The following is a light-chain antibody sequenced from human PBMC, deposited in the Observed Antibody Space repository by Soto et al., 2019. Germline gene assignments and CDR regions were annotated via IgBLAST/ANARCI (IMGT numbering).Light chain of an antibody. CDR1: SSDVGGYNY. J-gene: IGLJ1*01. Sequence: QSVLTQPASVSLSPGQSITISCTGTSSDVGGYNYVSWYQQHPGKAPKLIIYAVSKRPSGVSNRFSGSKSGNTASLTISGLQAEDEADYYCSSYTSYSPYVFGTGTKVT. V-gene: IGLV2-14*01. CDR2: AVS. CDR3: SSYTSYSPYV.